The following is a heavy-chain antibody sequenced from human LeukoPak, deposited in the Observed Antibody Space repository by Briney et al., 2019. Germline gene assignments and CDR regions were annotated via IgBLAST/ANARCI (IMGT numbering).Heavy chain of an antibody. CDR3: ARVVGLTGYSSTWYSGYYYYMDV. CDR2: IIPIFGTA. J-gene: IGHJ6*03. V-gene: IGHV1-69*06. Sequence: ASVKVSCKASGGTFSSYAISWVRQAPGQGLEWMGGIIPIFGTANYAQKFQDRVTIAADKSASTAYMELSSLRSEDTAVYYCARVVGLTGYSSTWYSGYYYYMDVWGKGTTVTVSS. CDR1: GGTFSSYA. D-gene: IGHD6-13*01.